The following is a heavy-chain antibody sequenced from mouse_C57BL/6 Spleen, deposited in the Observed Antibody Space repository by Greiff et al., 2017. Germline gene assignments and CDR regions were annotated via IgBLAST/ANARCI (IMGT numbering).Heavy chain of an antibody. J-gene: IGHJ4*01. Sequence: QVQLQQSGAELVRPGASVTLSCKASGYTFTDYEMHWVKQTPVHGLEWIGAIDPETGGTAYNQKFKGKARLTADKSSSTAYMELRSLTSEDSAVYYCNGNYVGYAMDYWGQGTSVTVSS. V-gene: IGHV1-15*01. CDR2: IDPETGGT. CDR1: GYTFTDYE. CDR3: NGNYVGYAMDY. D-gene: IGHD2-1*01.